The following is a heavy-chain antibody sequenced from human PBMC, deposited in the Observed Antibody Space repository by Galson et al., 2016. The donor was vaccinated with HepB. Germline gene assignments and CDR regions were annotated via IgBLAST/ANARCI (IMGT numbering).Heavy chain of an antibody. CDR3: TRVSFLGRGLTN. J-gene: IGHJ4*02. CDR2: TYYRSKWYN. Sequence: CAISGDSVSINIAAWNWIRQSPSRGLEWLGRTYYRSKWYNDYVPSVKSRITISPDTSKNQFSLQLKSVTPEDPAVYYCTRVSFLGRGLTNWGQGILVTVSS. D-gene: IGHD3/OR15-3a*01. V-gene: IGHV6-1*01. CDR1: GDSVSINIAA.